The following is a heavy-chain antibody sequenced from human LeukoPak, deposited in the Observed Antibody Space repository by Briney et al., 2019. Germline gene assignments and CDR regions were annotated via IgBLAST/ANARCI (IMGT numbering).Heavy chain of an antibody. CDR3: APGRPTKKDFDY. CDR2: ISGSGGST. J-gene: IGHJ4*02. CDR1: GFTFSSYA. V-gene: IGHV3-23*01. Sequence: PGGSLRLSCAASGFTFSSYAMSWVRQAPGKGLEWVSGISGSGGSTYFADSVKGRFTISRDNSKNMLYLQMNSLRAEDTAVYYCAPGRPTKKDFDYWGQGTLVTVSS. D-gene: IGHD1/OR15-1a*01.